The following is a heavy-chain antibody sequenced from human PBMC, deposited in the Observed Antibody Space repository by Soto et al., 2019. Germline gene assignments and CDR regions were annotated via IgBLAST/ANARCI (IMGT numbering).Heavy chain of an antibody. D-gene: IGHD4-4*01. Sequence: VKVSCKVSGYTLTELSMHWVRQAPGKGLEWIGGFDPEDGETIYAQKFQGRVTMTEDTSTDTAYMELSSLRSEDTAVYYCATGAKVTIRTSFDYWGQGTLVTVSS. CDR3: ATGAKVTIRTSFDY. CDR2: FDPEDGET. V-gene: IGHV1-24*01. CDR1: GYTLTELS. J-gene: IGHJ4*02.